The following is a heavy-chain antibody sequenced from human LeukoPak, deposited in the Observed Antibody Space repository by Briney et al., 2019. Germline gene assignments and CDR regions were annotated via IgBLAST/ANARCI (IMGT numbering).Heavy chain of an antibody. CDR1: GFTFSSYS. V-gene: IGHV3-48*01. CDR3: ASMDIVVVPAVTDDAFDI. J-gene: IGHJ3*02. D-gene: IGHD2-2*03. Sequence: GGSLRLSCAASGFTFSSYSMNWVRQAPGKGLEWISCISSSSSTIYYADSVKGRFTISRDNAKNSLYLQMNSLRAEDTAVYYCASMDIVVVPAVTDDAFDIWGQGTMVTVSS. CDR2: ISSSSSTI.